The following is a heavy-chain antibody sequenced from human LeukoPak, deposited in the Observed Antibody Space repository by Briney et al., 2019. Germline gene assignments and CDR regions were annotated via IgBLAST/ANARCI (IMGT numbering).Heavy chain of an antibody. Sequence: SETLSLTCSVSGSSITGRYFWGWIRQPPGKGLEWIGHIHHTKTAYYNPSLQSRVTISKDTSNDQFSLILTSVTAADTAVYYCARYRLYDSLTGLPDAFDIWGQGTMVTV. CDR1: GSSITGRYF. CDR2: IHHTKTA. D-gene: IGHD3-9*01. V-gene: IGHV4-38-2*01. J-gene: IGHJ3*02. CDR3: ARYRLYDSLTGLPDAFDI.